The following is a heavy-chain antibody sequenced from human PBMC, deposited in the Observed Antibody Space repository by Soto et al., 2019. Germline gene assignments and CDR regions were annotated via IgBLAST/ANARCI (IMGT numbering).Heavy chain of an antibody. D-gene: IGHD2-15*01. CDR2: ISAYNGNT. J-gene: IGHJ4*02. CDR3: ARVVVVAATIPRPLDY. V-gene: IGHV1-18*01. Sequence: ASVKVSCKASGYTFTSYGISWVRQAPGQGLEWMGWISAYNGNTNYAQKLQGRVTMTTDTSTSTAYMELRSLRSDDTAVYYCARVVVVAATIPRPLDYWGQGTLVTVSS. CDR1: GYTFTSYG.